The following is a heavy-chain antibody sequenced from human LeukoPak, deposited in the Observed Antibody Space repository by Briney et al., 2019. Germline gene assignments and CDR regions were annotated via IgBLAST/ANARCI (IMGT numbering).Heavy chain of an antibody. D-gene: IGHD2-2*01. CDR3: ARWVPPAQRYIDY. CDR1: GFNFSSYS. CDR2: ISSSSSTI. V-gene: IGHV3-48*02. Sequence: GGSLRLSCAASGFNFSSYSMNWVRQAPGKGLEWISYISSSSSTIYYADSVKGRFTISRDNAKNSLHLQMNSLRDEDTAVYFCARWVPPAQRYIDYWGQGALVTVSS. J-gene: IGHJ4*02.